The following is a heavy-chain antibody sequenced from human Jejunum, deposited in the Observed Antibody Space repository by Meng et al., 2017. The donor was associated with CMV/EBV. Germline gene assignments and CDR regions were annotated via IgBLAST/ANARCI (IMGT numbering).Heavy chain of an antibody. Sequence: CAASGSTFRDYYMSWIRQAPGKGLEWVSYISSSGSTIYYADSVKGRFTISRDNAKNSLYLQMNTLRPDDTAVYYCARARGSGRGVWGQGTTVTVSS. CDR3: ARARGSGRGV. J-gene: IGHJ6*02. CDR1: GSTFRDYY. CDR2: ISSSGSTI. V-gene: IGHV3-11*01. D-gene: IGHD3-10*01.